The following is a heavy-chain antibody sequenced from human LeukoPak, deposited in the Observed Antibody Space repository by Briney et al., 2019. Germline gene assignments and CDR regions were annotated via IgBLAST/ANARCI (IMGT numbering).Heavy chain of an antibody. D-gene: IGHD2-2*01. V-gene: IGHV3-23*01. Sequence: AGGSLRLSCAASGFTFSSYAMSWVRQAPGKGLEWVSAISGSGGSTYYADSVKGRFTISRDNSKNTLYLQMNSLRAEDTAVYYCAKADPRSIVPAAINYWGQGTLVTVSS. CDR1: GFTFSSYA. CDR3: AKADPRSIVPAAINY. CDR2: ISGSGGST. J-gene: IGHJ4*02.